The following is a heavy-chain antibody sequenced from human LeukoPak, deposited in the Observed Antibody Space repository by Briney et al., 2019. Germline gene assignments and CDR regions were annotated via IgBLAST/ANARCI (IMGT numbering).Heavy chain of an antibody. CDR1: GGSISSYY. Sequence: SETLSLTCTVSGGSISSYYWSWIRQRPGKGLEWIGYIYYSGSTNYNPSLKSRVTISVDTSKNQFSLKLSSVTAADTAVYYCARHSATYYYDSSGPLGYWGQGTLVTVSS. CDR3: ARHSATYYYDSSGPLGY. J-gene: IGHJ4*02. V-gene: IGHV4-59*08. CDR2: IYYSGST. D-gene: IGHD3-22*01.